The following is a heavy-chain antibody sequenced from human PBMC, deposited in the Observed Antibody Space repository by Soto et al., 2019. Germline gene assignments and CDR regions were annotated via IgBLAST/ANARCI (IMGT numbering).Heavy chain of an antibody. V-gene: IGHV4-59*08. CDR1: GGSISSYY. CDR3: ARVVLVPAAKFDY. CDR2: IYYSGST. J-gene: IGHJ4*02. D-gene: IGHD2-2*01. Sequence: SETLSLTCTVSGGSISSYYWSWIRQPPGKGLEWIGYIYYSGSTYYNPSLKSRVTISVDTSKNQFSLKLSSVTAADTAVYYCARVVLVPAAKFDYWGQGILVTVSS.